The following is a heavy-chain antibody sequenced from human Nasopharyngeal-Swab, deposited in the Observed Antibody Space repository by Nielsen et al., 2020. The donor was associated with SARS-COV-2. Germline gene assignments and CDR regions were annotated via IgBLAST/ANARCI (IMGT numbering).Heavy chain of an antibody. D-gene: IGHD6-19*01. J-gene: IGHJ4*02. CDR2: ISYDGSNK. V-gene: IGHV3-30*18. Sequence: WIRQPPGEGLEWAAVISYDGSNKYYADSVKGRFTISRDNSRNTLYLQMNSLRAEDTAVYYCAKGNMAVAFDYWGQGTLVTVSS. CDR3: AKGNMAVAFDY.